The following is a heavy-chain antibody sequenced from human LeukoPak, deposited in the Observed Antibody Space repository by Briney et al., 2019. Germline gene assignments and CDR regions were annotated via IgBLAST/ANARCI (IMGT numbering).Heavy chain of an antibody. CDR2: IIPIFGTA. Sequence: SVRVSCKASGGTFSSYAISWVRQAPGQGLEWMGGIIPIFGTANYAQKFQGRVTMTRDTSTSTVYMELCSLRSEATAVYYCAREARNYDFWSGHYYYYGMDVWGQGTTVTVSS. CDR3: AREARNYDFWSGHYYYYGMDV. J-gene: IGHJ6*02. D-gene: IGHD3-3*01. V-gene: IGHV1-69*05. CDR1: GGTFSSYA.